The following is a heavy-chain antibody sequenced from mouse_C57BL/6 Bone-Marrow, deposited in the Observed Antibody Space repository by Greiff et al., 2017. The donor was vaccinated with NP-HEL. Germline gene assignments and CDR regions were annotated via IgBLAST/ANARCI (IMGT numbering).Heavy chain of an antibody. CDR3: ARHDYGSEYFDV. V-gene: IGHV5-9*01. Sequence: DVMLVESGGGLVKPGGSLKLSCAASGFTFSSYTMSWVRQTPEKRLEWVATISGGGGNTYYPDSVKGRFTISRDNAKNTLYLQMSSLRSEDTALYYCARHDYGSEYFDVWGTGTTVTVSS. CDR2: ISGGGGNT. J-gene: IGHJ1*03. CDR1: GFTFSSYT. D-gene: IGHD1-1*01.